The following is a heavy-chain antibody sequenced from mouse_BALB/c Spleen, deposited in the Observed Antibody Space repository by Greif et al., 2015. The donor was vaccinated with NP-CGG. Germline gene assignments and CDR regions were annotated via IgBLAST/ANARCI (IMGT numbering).Heavy chain of an antibody. V-gene: IGHV14-3*02. CDR3: ARWDWYFDV. CDR1: GFNTKDTY. J-gene: IGHJ1*01. CDR2: IDPANGNT. Sequence: DVQLQESGAELVKPGASVKLSCTASGFNTKDTYMHWVKQRPEQGLEWIGRIDPANGNTKYDPKFQGKATITADTSSNTAYLQLSSLTSEDTAVYYCARWDWYFDVWGAGTTVTVSS.